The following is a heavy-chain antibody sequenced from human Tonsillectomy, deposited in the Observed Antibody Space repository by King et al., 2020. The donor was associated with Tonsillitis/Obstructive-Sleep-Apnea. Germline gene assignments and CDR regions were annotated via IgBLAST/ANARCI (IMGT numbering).Heavy chain of an antibody. D-gene: IGHD1-26*01. V-gene: IGHV3-30*04. CDR1: GFTFSSYA. J-gene: IGHJ4*02. CDR3: ARELSWELSFDY. Sequence: VQLVESGGGVVQPGRSLRLSCAASGFTFSSYAMHWVRQAPGKGLEWVAVISYDGSNKYYADSVKGRFTISRDNSKNTLYLQMNSLRAEDTAVYYCARELSWELSFDYWGQGTLVTVSS. CDR2: ISYDGSNK.